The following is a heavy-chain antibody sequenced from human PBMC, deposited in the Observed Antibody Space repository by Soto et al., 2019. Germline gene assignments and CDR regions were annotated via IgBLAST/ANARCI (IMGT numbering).Heavy chain of an antibody. D-gene: IGHD2-2*01. CDR3: AHAYGGTSWPNDAFDV. J-gene: IGHJ3*01. V-gene: IGHV2-5*02. Sequence: QITLKESGPTLVKPTQTLTLTCTFSGFSLSTDGVGVGWIRHPPGRALACLALIYWDDDQRYSPSLKTRLTITKDTSKNQVVLTMTNMDPVDTATYYCAHAYGGTSWPNDAFDVWGQGTVVTVSS. CDR2: IYWDDDQ. CDR1: GFSLSTDGVG.